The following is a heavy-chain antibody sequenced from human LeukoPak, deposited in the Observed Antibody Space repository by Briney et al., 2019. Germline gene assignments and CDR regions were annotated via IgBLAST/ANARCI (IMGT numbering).Heavy chain of an antibody. CDR1: GFTFDDYG. V-gene: IGHV3-20*04. CDR2: INWNGGST. D-gene: IGHD3-3*01. J-gene: IGHJ4*02. CDR3: ARERQNKDFWSGGDY. Sequence: GGSLRLSCAASGFTFDDYGMSWVRQAPGKGLEWVSGINWNGGSTGYADSVKGRFTISRDNAKNSLYLQMSSLRAEDTAVYYCARERQNKDFWSGGDYWGQGTLVTVSS.